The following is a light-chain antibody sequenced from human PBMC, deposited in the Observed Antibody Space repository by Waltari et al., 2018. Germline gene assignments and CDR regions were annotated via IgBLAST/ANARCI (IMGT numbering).Light chain of an antibody. J-gene: IGLJ1*01. CDR1: RSSLGSNA. Sequence: QSVLTQPPSASGTPGQRVTIPCSGSRSSLGSNAVNWYRQLPGAAPKLLIWSNNQRPSGVPDRFSGSKSGTSASLAISGLQSEDEADFYCETWDDSLNGYVFGTGTKVTVL. CDR2: SNN. V-gene: IGLV1-44*01. CDR3: ETWDDSLNGYV.